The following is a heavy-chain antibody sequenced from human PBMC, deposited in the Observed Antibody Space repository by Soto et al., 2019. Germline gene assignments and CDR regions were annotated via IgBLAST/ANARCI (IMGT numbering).Heavy chain of an antibody. Sequence: SETLSLTCTVSGGSISSSSYYWGWIRQPPGKGLEWIGSIYYSGSTYYNPSLKSRVTISVDTSKNQFSLKLSSVTAADTAVYYCARQSTAVAKSVWFDPWGQGTLVTVS. CDR3: ARQSTAVAKSVWFDP. CDR2: IYYSGST. V-gene: IGHV4-39*01. CDR1: GGSISSSSYY. D-gene: IGHD6-19*01. J-gene: IGHJ5*02.